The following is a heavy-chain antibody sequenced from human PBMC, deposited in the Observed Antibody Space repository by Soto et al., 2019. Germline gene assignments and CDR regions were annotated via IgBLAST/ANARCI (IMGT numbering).Heavy chain of an antibody. V-gene: IGHV1-69*13. CDR3: VRGIAVAGQIYYYGMDV. CDR1: GGTFSSYA. D-gene: IGHD6-19*01. CDR2: IIPIFGTA. J-gene: IGHJ6*02. Sequence: ASVKVSCKASGGTFSSYAISWVRQAPGQELEWMGGIIPIFGTANYAQKFQGRVTITADESTSTAYMELSSLRSEDTAVYYCVRGIAVAGQIYYYGMDVWGQGTTVTVSS.